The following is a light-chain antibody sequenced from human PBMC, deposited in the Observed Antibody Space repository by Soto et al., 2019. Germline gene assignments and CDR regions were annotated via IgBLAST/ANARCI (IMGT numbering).Light chain of an antibody. Sequence: DIQMTQSPSSLSASVGDRVTITCRASQSINTYLNWYQQKPGKAPELLIYAASSFQSGVTSRFSGGGSGTDFTLTISSLQPEDFATYYCQQSFSTPRTFGGGTKVEIK. J-gene: IGKJ4*01. CDR3: QQSFSTPRT. CDR2: AAS. CDR1: QSINTY. V-gene: IGKV1-39*01.